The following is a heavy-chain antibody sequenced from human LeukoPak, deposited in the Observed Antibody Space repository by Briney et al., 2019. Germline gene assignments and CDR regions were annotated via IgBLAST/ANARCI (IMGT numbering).Heavy chain of an antibody. Sequence: GASVKVSCKASGYTFTGYYMHWVRQAPGQGLEWMGWINPNSGGTNYAQKFQGWVSMTRDTSISTAYMELSRLRSDDTAVYYCARDPRRWGYSSVPADYWGQGTLVTVSS. V-gene: IGHV1-2*04. CDR1: GYTFTGYY. D-gene: IGHD6-19*01. CDR3: ARDPRRWGYSSVPADY. CDR2: INPNSGGT. J-gene: IGHJ4*02.